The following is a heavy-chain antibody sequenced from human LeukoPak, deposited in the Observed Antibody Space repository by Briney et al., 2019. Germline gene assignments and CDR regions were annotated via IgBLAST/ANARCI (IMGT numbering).Heavy chain of an antibody. J-gene: IGHJ6*02. Sequence: ASVKVSCKASGYTFSAYGINWVRLAPGQGLEWMASINPHKGDTVYAQKFQGRVTMTTDTSTSTAYMHLRSLRSDDTAIYYCARQKYGVAYNGRDVWAQGTTVTVSS. V-gene: IGHV1-18*01. CDR3: ARQKYGVAYNGRDV. CDR1: GYTFSAYG. CDR2: INPHKGDT. D-gene: IGHD5/OR15-5a*01.